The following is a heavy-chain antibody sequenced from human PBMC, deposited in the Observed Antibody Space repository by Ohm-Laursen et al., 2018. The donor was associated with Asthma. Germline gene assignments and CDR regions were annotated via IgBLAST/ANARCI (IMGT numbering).Heavy chain of an antibody. D-gene: IGHD3-22*01. V-gene: IGHV1-3*01. Sequence: SVKVSCKASGYTFTSYAMHWVRQAPGQRLEWMGWINAGNGNTKYSQKFQGRVTITRDTSASTAYMELSSLRSEDTAVYYCARSRPPMTATDYWGQGTLVTVSS. J-gene: IGHJ4*02. CDR2: INAGNGNT. CDR1: GYTFTSYA. CDR3: ARSRPPMTATDY.